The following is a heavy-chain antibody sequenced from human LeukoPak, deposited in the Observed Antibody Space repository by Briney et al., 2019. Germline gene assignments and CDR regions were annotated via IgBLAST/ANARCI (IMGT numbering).Heavy chain of an antibody. CDR1: GYTFTSYD. V-gene: IGHV1-8*03. D-gene: IGHD6-19*01. Sequence: ASVKVSCKASGYTFTSYDINWVRQATGQGLEWMGWMNPNSGNTGYAQKFQGRVTITRNTSISTAYVELSSLRSEDTAVYYCARVGYSSGWYDSWYYYYMDVWGKGTTVTVSS. CDR2: MNPNSGNT. CDR3: ARVGYSSGWYDSWYYYYMDV. J-gene: IGHJ6*03.